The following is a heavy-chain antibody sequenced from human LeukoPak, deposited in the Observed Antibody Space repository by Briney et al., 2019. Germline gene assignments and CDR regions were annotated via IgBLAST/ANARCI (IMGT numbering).Heavy chain of an antibody. V-gene: IGHV3-66*01. CDR3: ARDPSWDGGNSFWYFDL. CDR1: GFTVSSNY. CDR2: IYSGGST. J-gene: IGHJ2*01. Sequence: PGGSLRLSCAASGFTVSSNYMSWVRQAPGKGLEWVSVIYSGGSTYYADSVKGRFTISRDNAKNSLYLQMNSLRAEDTAVYYCARDPSWDGGNSFWYFDLWGRGTLVTVSS. D-gene: IGHD4-23*01.